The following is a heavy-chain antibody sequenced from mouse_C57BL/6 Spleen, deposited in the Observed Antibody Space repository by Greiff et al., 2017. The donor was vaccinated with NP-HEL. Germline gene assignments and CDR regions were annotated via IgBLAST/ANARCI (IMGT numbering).Heavy chain of an antibody. CDR3: SIYDGYYYYAMDC. CDR1: GYTFTSYW. CDR2: IHPSDSDT. V-gene: IGHV1-74*01. Sequence: QVQLKQPGAELVKPGASVKVSCKASGYTFTSYWMHWVKQRPGQGLEWIGRIHPSDSDTNYNQKFKGKATLTVDKSSSTAYMQLSSLTSEDSAVYYCSIYDGYYYYAMDCWGQGTSVTVSS. J-gene: IGHJ4*01. D-gene: IGHD2-3*01.